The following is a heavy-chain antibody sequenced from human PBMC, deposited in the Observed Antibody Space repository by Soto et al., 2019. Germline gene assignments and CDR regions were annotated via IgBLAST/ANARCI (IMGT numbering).Heavy chain of an antibody. CDR2: ISAHNGNT. CDR1: GYTFTSYG. J-gene: IGHJ4*02. V-gene: IGHV1-18*01. CDR3: ARGRYADY. D-gene: IGHD1-1*01. Sequence: QVHLVQSGAEVKKPGASVKVSCKGSGYTFTSYGITWVRQAPGQGLEWMGWISAHNGNTDYAQKLQGRVTVTRDTSTSTAYMELRSLISDNTAVYYCARGRYADYSGQGALVTVSS.